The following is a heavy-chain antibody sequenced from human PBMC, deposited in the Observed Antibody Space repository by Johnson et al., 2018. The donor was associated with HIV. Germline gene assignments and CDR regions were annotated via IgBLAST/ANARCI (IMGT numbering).Heavy chain of an antibody. D-gene: IGHD1-26*01. CDR1: GFTFRSYP. Sequence: QVQLVESGGGVVHPGRSLRLSCAASGFTFRSYPMNWVRQAPGKGLEWVAFVSYDESSKYYADSVKGRFTISRDNSKNTLYLQMNSLRAEDTAVYYCASGSGSYLSAFDIWGQGTMVTVSS. CDR2: VSYDESSK. V-gene: IGHV3-30*04. CDR3: ASGSGSYLSAFDI. J-gene: IGHJ3*02.